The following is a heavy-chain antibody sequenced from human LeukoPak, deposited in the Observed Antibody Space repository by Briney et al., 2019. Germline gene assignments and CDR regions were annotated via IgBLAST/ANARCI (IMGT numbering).Heavy chain of an antibody. CDR3: TRPSYYYTSGSDYRPDQPDY. D-gene: IGHD3-10*01. J-gene: IGHJ4*02. CDR1: GYSFTSSW. CDR2: IYPGDSSA. Sequence: GESLKISCKGSGYSFTSSWIGWVRQMPGKGLEWMGIIYPGDSSAMYSPSFQGQVTISVDTSINTAYLQWSSLKASDTAMYYCTRPSYYYTSGSDYRPDQPDYWGQGTLVTVSS. V-gene: IGHV5-51*01.